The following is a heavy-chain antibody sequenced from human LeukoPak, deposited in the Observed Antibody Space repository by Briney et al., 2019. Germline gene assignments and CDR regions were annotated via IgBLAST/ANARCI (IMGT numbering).Heavy chain of an antibody. D-gene: IGHD6-13*01. Sequence: PGGSLRLSCTASGFTFGDYAMSWVRQAPGKGLEWVGFIRSKAYGGTTEYDASVKGRFTISRDDSKSIAYLQMNSLKTEDTAVYYCTTGYSSSWYGEFDYWGQGTLVTVSS. CDR1: GFTFGDYA. J-gene: IGHJ4*02. CDR3: TTGYSSSWYGEFDY. CDR2: IRSKAYGGTT. V-gene: IGHV3-49*04.